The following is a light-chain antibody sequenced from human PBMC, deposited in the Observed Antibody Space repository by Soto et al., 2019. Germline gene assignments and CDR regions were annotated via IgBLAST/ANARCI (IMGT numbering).Light chain of an antibody. J-gene: IGKJ4*01. V-gene: IGKV4-1*01. CDR2: WTS. CDR1: QSVLYSSNNKNY. Sequence: DIVLTQSPDSLAVSLGERATINCKSSQSVLYSSNNKNYVAWYQQRPGQPPKLLIYWTSIRESGVPDRFSGSGSGTDSTLTISSLQAEDVAVYFCQQYYSPPLTFGGGTKVEIK. CDR3: QQYYSPPLT.